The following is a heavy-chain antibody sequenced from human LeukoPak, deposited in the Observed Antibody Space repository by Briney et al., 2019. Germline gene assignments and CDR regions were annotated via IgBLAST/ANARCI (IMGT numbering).Heavy chain of an antibody. D-gene: IGHD2-2*01. Sequence: ASVTVSCKASGYTFTSYGISWVRQAPGQGLEWMGWISAYNGNTNYAQKLQGRVTMTTDTSTSTAYMELRSLRSDDTAVYYCASSFGTVGPAAYYFDYWGQGTLVTVSS. V-gene: IGHV1-18*01. CDR2: ISAYNGNT. CDR1: GYTFTSYG. J-gene: IGHJ4*02. CDR3: ASSFGTVGPAAYYFDY.